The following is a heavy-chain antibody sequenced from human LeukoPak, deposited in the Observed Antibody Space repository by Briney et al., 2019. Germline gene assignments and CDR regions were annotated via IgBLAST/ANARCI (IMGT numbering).Heavy chain of an antibody. J-gene: IGHJ4*02. CDR1: GFTFSNAW. V-gene: IGHV3-15*01. D-gene: IGHD1-26*01. CDR3: TTDIAGGSYSDRFDY. CDR2: IKSKTDGGTT. Sequence: GGSLRLSCVASGFTFSNAWMSWVRQAPGKGLEWVGRIKSKTDGGTTDYAAPVKGRFTISRDDSKNTLYLQMNSLKTEDTAVYYCTTDIAGGSYSDRFDYWGQGTLVTVSS.